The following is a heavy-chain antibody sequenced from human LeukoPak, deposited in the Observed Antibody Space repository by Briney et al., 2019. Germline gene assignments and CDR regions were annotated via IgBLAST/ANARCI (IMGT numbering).Heavy chain of an antibody. J-gene: IGHJ4*02. CDR1: GGSISSSSYY. CDR2: IYYSGST. D-gene: IGHD3-10*01. Sequence: TLSLTCTVSGGSISSSSYYWGWIRQPPGKGLEWIGSIYYSGSTYYNPSLKSRVTITVDTSKNHFSLKLSSVTAADTAVYYCARREGLGVSYFDYWGQGTLVTVSS. V-gene: IGHV4-39*02. CDR3: ARREGLGVSYFDY.